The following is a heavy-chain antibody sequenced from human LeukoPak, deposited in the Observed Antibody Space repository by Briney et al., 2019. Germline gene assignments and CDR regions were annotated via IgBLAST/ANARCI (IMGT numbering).Heavy chain of an antibody. D-gene: IGHD3-3*01. V-gene: IGHV3-64*01. CDR2: INTKGNRP. J-gene: IGHJ4*02. CDR3: ARDPGRAGTTEWYYFDS. Sequence: GGSLRLSCAASGFTFSSFSMHWVRQAPGKGLEYVSSINTKGNRPFYANSVKGRFTVSRDNSKNMVYLQMGSLRAEDMAVYYCARDPGRAGTTEWYYFDSWGQGTLVTVSS. CDR1: GFTFSSFS.